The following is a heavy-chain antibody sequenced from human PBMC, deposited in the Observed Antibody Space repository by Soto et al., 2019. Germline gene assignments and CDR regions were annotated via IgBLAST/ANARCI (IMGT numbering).Heavy chain of an antibody. CDR1: GGSFSGYY. J-gene: IGHJ4*02. V-gene: IGHV4-34*02. CDR2: INHSGST. D-gene: IGHD6-6*01. Sequence: QVLLQQWGAGLLKPSETLSLTCAVYGGSFSGYYWSWIRQPPGKGLEWIGEINHSGSTNYNPSLXSXVXISVDTSKNQFSLKLSSVTAADTAVYYCARTSRFEYWGQGTLVTVSS. CDR3: ARTSRFEY.